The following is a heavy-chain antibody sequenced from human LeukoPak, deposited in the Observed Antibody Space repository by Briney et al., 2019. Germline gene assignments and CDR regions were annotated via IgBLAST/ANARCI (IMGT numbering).Heavy chain of an antibody. Sequence: GGSLRLSCAASGFTFISYAMHWVRQAPGKGLEGVAVISYDGSNKYYADSVKGRFTISRDNSKNTLYLQMNSLRAEDTAVYYCARDFTMIVVVITFFDYWGQGTLVTVSS. J-gene: IGHJ4*02. CDR1: GFTFISYA. V-gene: IGHV3-30-3*01. CDR2: ISYDGSNK. D-gene: IGHD3-22*01. CDR3: ARDFTMIVVVITFFDY.